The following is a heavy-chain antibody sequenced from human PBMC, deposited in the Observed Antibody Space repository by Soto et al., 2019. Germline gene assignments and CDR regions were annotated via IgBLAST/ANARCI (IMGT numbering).Heavy chain of an antibody. D-gene: IGHD4-17*01. CDR3: ARDNDYRFDP. CDR1: GYTFTSDG. CDR2: ISVYNGNT. V-gene: IGHV1-18*04. J-gene: IGHJ5*02. Sequence: ASVKVSCKASGYTFTSDGISWVRQAPGQGLEWMGWISVYNGNTNYAQKLQGRVTMTTDTSTNTAYMELRTLRSDDTAVYYCARDNDYRFDPWGQGTLVTVS.